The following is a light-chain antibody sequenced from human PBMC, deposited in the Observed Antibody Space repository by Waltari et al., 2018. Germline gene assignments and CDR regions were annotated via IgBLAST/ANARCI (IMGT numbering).Light chain of an antibody. J-gene: IGKJ2*01. CDR3: QQSYSTPQT. CDR2: AAS. V-gene: IGKV1-39*01. Sequence: DIQITQSPSSLSAAAGDRVTITCRASQSISSYLNWYQQKPGKAPKLLIYAASSLQSGVPSRFSGSGSGTDFTLTISSLQPEDFATYYCQQSYSTPQTFGQGTKLEIK. CDR1: QSISSY.